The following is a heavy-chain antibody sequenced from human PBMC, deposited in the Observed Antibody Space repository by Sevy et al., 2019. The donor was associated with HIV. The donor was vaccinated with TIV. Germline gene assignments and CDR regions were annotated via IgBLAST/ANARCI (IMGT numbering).Heavy chain of an antibody. J-gene: IGHJ6*02. CDR2: INPNSGGT. D-gene: IGHD3-3*01. CDR1: GYTFTGYY. V-gene: IGHV1-2*02. CDR3: ARDRGLLRFLEWLLYRSYYYGMDV. Sequence: ASVKVSCKASGYTFTGYYMHWVRQAPGQGLEWMGWINPNSGGTNYAQKFQGRVTLTRDTSISKAYMELSRLRSDDTAVYYCARDRGLLRFLEWLLYRSYYYGMDVWGQGTTVTVSS.